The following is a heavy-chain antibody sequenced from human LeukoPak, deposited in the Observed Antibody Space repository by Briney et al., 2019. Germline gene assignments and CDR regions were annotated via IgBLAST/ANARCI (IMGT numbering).Heavy chain of an antibody. V-gene: IGHV3-21*04. D-gene: IGHD6-19*01. CDR3: AKNPLVPGTIYFDS. CDR1: GFTFSIFT. Sequence: GGSLRLSCAPSGFTFSIFTMNWVRQAPGKGLEWVSSISSSSSYIYSADSVKGRFTISRDKARNSLYLRMNSLRAEDRDIYYCAKNPLVPGTIYFDSWGQGTLLTVSS. CDR2: ISSSSSYI. J-gene: IGHJ4*02.